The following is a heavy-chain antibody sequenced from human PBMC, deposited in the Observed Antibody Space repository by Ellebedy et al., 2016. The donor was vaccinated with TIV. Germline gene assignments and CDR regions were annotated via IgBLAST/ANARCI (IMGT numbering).Heavy chain of an antibody. V-gene: IGHV3-21*01. CDR1: GFTFSSYS. D-gene: IGHD1-1*01. J-gene: IGHJ4*02. Sequence: GESLKISCAASGFTFSSYSMNWVRQAPGKGLEWVSSISSSSSYIYYVDSVKGRFTISRDNAKNSLYLQMNSLRAEDTAVYYCARVQRLYYFDYWGQGTLVTVSS. CDR2: ISSSSSYI. CDR3: ARVQRLYYFDY.